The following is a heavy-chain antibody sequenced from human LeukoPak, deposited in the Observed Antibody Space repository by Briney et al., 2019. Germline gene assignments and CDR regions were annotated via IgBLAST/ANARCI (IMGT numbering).Heavy chain of an antibody. CDR1: GFIFSNYF. CDR3: GRDPNGDYLGAFDF. V-gene: IGHV3-23*01. CDR2: ISGNDGRT. Sequence: GGSLRLSCAAPGFIFSNYFFVWVRQAPGKGLELISGISGNDGRTYFADSVKGRFTISRDNSKNTVYLQMNSLRAEDTAVYYCGRDPNGDYLGAFDFWGQGTMVSVSS. D-gene: IGHD4-17*01. J-gene: IGHJ3*01.